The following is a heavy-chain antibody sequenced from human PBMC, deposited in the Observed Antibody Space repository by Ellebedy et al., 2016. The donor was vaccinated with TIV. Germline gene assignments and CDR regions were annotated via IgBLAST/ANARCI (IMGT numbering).Heavy chain of an antibody. CDR3: ARDSGTRLDYYGMDV. V-gene: IGHV3-21*01. CDR2: ISSSDHYI. CDR1: GFIFSSYS. D-gene: IGHD3-10*01. Sequence: GGSLKISCAASGFIFSSYSMNWVRQAPGKGLEWVSSISSSDHYIHYADSVKGRFTISRDNAKNSLYLQMNSLRAEDTAVYYCARDSGTRLDYYGMDVWGQGTTVTVSS. J-gene: IGHJ6*02.